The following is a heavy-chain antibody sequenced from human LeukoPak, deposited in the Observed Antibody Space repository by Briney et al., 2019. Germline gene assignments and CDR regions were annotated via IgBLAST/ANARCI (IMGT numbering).Heavy chain of an antibody. J-gene: IGHJ4*02. CDR3: ARRGAVAGTFDY. Sequence: GGSLRLSCAASGFTFDDYAMHWVRQAPGKGLEWISGISWNSGSIGYADSVKGRFTISRDNAKNSLYLQMNSLRAEDMALYYCARRGAVAGTFDYWGQGTLVTVSS. CDR1: GFTFDDYA. V-gene: IGHV3-9*03. D-gene: IGHD6-19*01. CDR2: ISWNSGSI.